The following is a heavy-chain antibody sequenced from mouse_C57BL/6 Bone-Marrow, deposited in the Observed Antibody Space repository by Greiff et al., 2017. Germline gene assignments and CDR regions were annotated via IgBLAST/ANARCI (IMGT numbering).Heavy chain of an antibody. CDR1: GYTFTGYW. CDR2: ILPGGGST. D-gene: IGHD2-1*01. CDR3: ARKGYGNRYYAMDY. Sequence: VQLQQSGAELMKPGASVKLSCKATGYTFTGYWIEWVKQRPGHGLEWIGEILPGGGSTNYNEKFKGKATFTADTSSNTAYMQLSSLTTEDSAIYYCARKGYGNRYYAMDYWGQGTSVTVSA. V-gene: IGHV1-9*01. J-gene: IGHJ4*01.